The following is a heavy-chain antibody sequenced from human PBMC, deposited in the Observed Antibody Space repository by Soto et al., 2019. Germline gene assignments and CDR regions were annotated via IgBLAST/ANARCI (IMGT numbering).Heavy chain of an antibody. J-gene: IGHJ4*02. D-gene: IGHD3-10*01. CDR3: AKFYYYGPGTSFLRCFDY. Sequence: PGGSLRLSCAASGFIFSNYVMNWVRQAPGKGLEWVSTIAAGGAPTHYADSVKGRFTISRDNSKNTLYLQMNSLRADDTAVYYCAKFYYYGPGTSFLRCFDYWGQGTLVTVSS. CDR2: IAAGGAPT. CDR1: GFIFSNYV. V-gene: IGHV3-23*01.